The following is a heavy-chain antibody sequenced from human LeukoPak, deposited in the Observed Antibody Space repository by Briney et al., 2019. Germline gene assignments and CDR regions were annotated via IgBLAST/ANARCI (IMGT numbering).Heavy chain of an antibody. Sequence: SGTLSLTCAVSGGSITTRNFWSWVRQPPGKGLEWIAEMHHDGSTNYNHSLKSRLTLSVDTSKNLFSLKLSSVTAADTAAYYCAREVAHSNYLRFDYWGQGSLVTVSS. V-gene: IGHV4-4*02. J-gene: IGHJ4*02. CDR2: MHHDGST. D-gene: IGHD4-11*01. CDR3: AREVAHSNYLRFDY. CDR1: GGSITTRNF.